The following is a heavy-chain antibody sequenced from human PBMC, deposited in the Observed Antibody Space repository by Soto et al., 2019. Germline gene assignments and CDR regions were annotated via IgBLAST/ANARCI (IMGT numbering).Heavy chain of an antibody. CDR3: ARAYYDFWSGYYTYYYYGMDV. J-gene: IGHJ6*02. Sequence: QVQLQESGPGLVKPSGTLSLTCAVSGGSISSSNWWSWVRQPPGKGLEWIGEMYHSGSTNYNPSLKSRVTISVDKSKNQFSLKLSSVTAADTAVYYCARAYYDFWSGYYTYYYYGMDVWGQGTTVTVSS. CDR1: GGSISSSNW. V-gene: IGHV4-4*02. D-gene: IGHD3-3*01. CDR2: MYHSGST.